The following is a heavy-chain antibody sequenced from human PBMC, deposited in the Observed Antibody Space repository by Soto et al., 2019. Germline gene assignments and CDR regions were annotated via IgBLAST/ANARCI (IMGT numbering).Heavy chain of an antibody. Sequence: GASVKVSCKASGGTFSSYAISWVRQAPGQGLEWMGGIIPIFGTANYAQKFQGRVTITADESTSTAYMELSSLRSEDTAVYYCAGLGYCSGGSCRYNTPIDYWGQGTLVTVSS. J-gene: IGHJ4*02. CDR2: IIPIFGTA. CDR3: AGLGYCSGGSCRYNTPIDY. CDR1: GGTFSSYA. D-gene: IGHD2-15*01. V-gene: IGHV1-69*13.